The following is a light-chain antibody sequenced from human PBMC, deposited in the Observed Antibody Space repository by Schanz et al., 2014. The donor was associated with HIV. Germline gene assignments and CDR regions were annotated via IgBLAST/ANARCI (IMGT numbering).Light chain of an antibody. CDR2: GAS. J-gene: IGKJ1*01. CDR1: QSVSSH. CDR3: QQYGSSPWT. Sequence: EIVLTQSPAILSLSPGDRATLSCRASQSVSSHLAWYQQKPGQAPRLLIYGASIRATGVPDRFSGSGSGTDFTLTISRLEPEDFAVYYCQQYGSSPWTFGQGTRVDVK. V-gene: IGKV3-20*01.